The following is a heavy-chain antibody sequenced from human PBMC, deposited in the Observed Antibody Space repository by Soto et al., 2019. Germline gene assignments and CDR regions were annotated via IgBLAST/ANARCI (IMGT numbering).Heavy chain of an antibody. Sequence: QVQLQESGPGLVKPSETLSLTCTVSGGSISSYYWSWIRQPPGKGLEWIGYIYSSENTNYNPSLKNRLLISVDTSKNQFPRALSSVTAADTAVYYCARGDNYCSSTMCYPTRRGNYYFSYYMDLWGRGTTVTVS. D-gene: IGHD2-2*01. J-gene: IGHJ6*03. CDR1: GGSISSYY. CDR3: ARGDNYCSSTMCYPTRRGNYYFSYYMDL. V-gene: IGHV4-59*08. CDR2: IYSSENT.